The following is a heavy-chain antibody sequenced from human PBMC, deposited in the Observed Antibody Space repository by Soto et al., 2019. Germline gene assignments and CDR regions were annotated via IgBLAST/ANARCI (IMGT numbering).Heavy chain of an antibody. Sequence: QVQLVQSGAEVKKPGASVKVSCKASGYTFTSYDIIWVRQATGQGLEWMGWMNPSTGNTDSAEKFQGRLTMTRNTSIRTVYIELSSLSFDDTAVHYCARGRIIVAGGFDPWGQGTLVIVSS. J-gene: IGHJ5*02. CDR1: GYTFTSYD. V-gene: IGHV1-8*01. CDR2: MNPSTGNT. D-gene: IGHD6-19*01. CDR3: ARGRIIVAGGFDP.